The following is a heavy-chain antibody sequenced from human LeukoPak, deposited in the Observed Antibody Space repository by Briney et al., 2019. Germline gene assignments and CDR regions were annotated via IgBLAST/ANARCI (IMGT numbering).Heavy chain of an antibody. CDR3: ARYQLLDWYFDL. J-gene: IGHJ2*01. D-gene: IGHD2-2*01. Sequence: PSETLSLTCTVSGGSISSGDYYWSWIRQPPGKGLEWIGEINHSGSTNYNPSLKSRVTISVDTSKNQFSLKLSSVTAADTAVYYCARYQLLDWYFDLWGRGTLVTVSS. CDR2: INHSGST. V-gene: IGHV4-39*07. CDR1: GGSISSGDYY.